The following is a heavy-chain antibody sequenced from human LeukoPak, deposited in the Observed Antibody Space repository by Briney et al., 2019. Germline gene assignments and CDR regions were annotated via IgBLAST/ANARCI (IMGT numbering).Heavy chain of an antibody. CDR3: ARTRSGSYFDY. D-gene: IGHD1-26*01. CDR2: IYYSGST. J-gene: IGHJ4*02. V-gene: IGHV4-28*01. CDR1: GYSISSSNW. Sequence: PSETLSLTCAVSGYSISSSNWWGWIRQPPGKGLEWIGYIYYSGSTYYNPSLKSRVTMSVDTSKNQFSLKLSSVTAVDTAAYYCARTRSGSYFDYWGQGTLVTVSS.